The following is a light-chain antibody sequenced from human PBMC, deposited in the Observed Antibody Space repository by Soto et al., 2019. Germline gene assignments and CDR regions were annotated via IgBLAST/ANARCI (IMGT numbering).Light chain of an antibody. CDR2: EAS. Sequence: EVVLTQSPATLSLSPGERATLSCRASQSVTNYLTWYQQKPGQAPRLLIYEASNRATGIPARFSGSGSGTDFTLTISNLEPEDFAVYYCQQRTYWPWTFGQGTKVDSK. CDR1: QSVTNY. V-gene: IGKV3-11*01. CDR3: QQRTYWPWT. J-gene: IGKJ1*01.